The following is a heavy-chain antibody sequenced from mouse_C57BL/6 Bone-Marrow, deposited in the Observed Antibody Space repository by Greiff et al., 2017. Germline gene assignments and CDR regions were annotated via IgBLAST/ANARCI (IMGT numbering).Heavy chain of an antibody. J-gene: IGHJ4*01. CDR2: IWSGGST. CDR1: GFSLTSYG. V-gene: IGHV2-2*01. CDR3: ARGISGGYYAMDY. Sequence: QVQLKESGPGLVQPSQSLSITCTVSGFSLTSYGVHWVRQSPGKGLEWLGVIWSGGSTDYNAAFISRLSISKDNYKSQVFFKMNSLQADDTAIYYCARGISGGYYAMDYWGQGTSVTVSS.